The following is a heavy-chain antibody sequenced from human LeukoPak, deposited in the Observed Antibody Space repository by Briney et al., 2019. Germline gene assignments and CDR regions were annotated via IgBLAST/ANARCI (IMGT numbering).Heavy chain of an antibody. V-gene: IGHV3-53*01. D-gene: IGHD3-3*01. Sequence: GGSLRLSCAASGLTFSGYDMHWVRQAPGKGLEWVSVIYSGGSTYYADSVKGRFTISRDNSKNTLYLQMNSLRAEDTAVYYCAREMVYDFWSGYYIGSYGMDVWGQGTTVTVSS. CDR1: GLTFSGYD. CDR2: IYSGGST. CDR3: AREMVYDFWSGYYIGSYGMDV. J-gene: IGHJ6*02.